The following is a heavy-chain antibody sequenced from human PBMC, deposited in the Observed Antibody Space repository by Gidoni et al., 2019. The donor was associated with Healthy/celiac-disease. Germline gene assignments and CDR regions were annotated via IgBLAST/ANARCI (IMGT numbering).Heavy chain of an antibody. Sequence: QLQLQESGPGLVKPSETLSLTCTVSGGSIRSSSYYWGWIRQPPGKGLEWIGSIYYSGSTYYNPSLKSRVTISVDTSKNQFSLKLSSVTAADTAVYYCARPHSRSSGWYSAFDIWGQGTMVTVSS. CDR2: IYYSGST. CDR3: ARPHSRSSGWYSAFDI. J-gene: IGHJ3*02. V-gene: IGHV4-39*01. CDR1: GGSIRSSSYY. D-gene: IGHD6-19*01.